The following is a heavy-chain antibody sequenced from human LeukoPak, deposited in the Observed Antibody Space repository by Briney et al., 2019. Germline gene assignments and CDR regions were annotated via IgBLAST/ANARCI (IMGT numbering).Heavy chain of an antibody. CDR2: INPSDGST. CDR3: ARGGAPPHYYDNTGLWPPYFDS. V-gene: IGHV1-46*01. CDR1: GFPFTSFY. Sequence: GASVKVSCKASGFPFTSFYIHWVRQAPGQGLEWMGIINPSDGSTTYAQKFQGRVSMTKDMSTSTVYMELSSLRSENTAVYYCARGGAPPHYYDNTGLWPPYFDSWGPGALVTVSS. D-gene: IGHD3-22*01. J-gene: IGHJ4*02.